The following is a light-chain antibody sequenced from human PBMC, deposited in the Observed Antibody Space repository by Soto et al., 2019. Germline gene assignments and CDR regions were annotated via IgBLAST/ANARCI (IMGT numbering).Light chain of an antibody. Sequence: QLVLTQPPSASASLGDSVKLTCTRSSGHSSYAIAWPQKQPEKDPRYMMDLNNDGSHTKGDVIPYRFSGSSSGAERYLIISSLQSEDEADYYCQTWGTGFQVFGGGTKLTVL. V-gene: IGLV4-69*01. CDR1: SGHSSYA. J-gene: IGLJ2*01. CDR3: QTWGTGFQV. CDR2: LNNDGSH.